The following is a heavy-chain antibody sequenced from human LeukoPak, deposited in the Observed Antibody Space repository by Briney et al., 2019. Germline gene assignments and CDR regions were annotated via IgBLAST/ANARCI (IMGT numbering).Heavy chain of an antibody. CDR1: GGSFSGYY. Sequence: SETLSLTCAVYGGSFSGYYWSWIRQPPGKGLEWIGEINHSGSTNYNPSPKSRVTISVVTSKNQFSLKLSSVTAADTAVYYCARDPIQHGLDYYGMDVWGQGTTVTVSS. CDR3: ARDPIQHGLDYYGMDV. J-gene: IGHJ6*02. V-gene: IGHV4-34*01. D-gene: IGHD2-21*01. CDR2: INHSGST.